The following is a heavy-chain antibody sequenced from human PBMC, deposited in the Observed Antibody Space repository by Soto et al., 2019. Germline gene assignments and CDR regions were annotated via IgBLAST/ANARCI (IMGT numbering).Heavy chain of an antibody. CDR3: ARSKGRSTLGRFLEWLPNRTTLGDY. J-gene: IGHJ4*02. CDR1: GGSFSGYY. D-gene: IGHD3-3*01. CDR2: INHSGST. Sequence: SETLSLTCAVYGGSFSGYYWSWIRQPPGKGLEWIGEINHSGSTNYNPSLKSRVTISVDTSKNQFSLKLSSVTAADTAVYYCARSKGRSTLGRFLEWLPNRTTLGDYWGQGTLVTVSS. V-gene: IGHV4-34*01.